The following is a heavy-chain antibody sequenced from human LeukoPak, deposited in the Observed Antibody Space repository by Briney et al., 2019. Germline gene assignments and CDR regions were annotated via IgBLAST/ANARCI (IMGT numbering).Heavy chain of an antibody. CDR3: ARVGFWSGYRFDY. J-gene: IGHJ4*02. Sequence: SETLSLTCTVSGGSISSSSYYWGWIRQPPGKGLEWIGSIYYSGSTYYNPSLKSRVTISVDTSKNQFSLKLSSVAAADTAVYYCARVGFWSGYRFDYWGQGTLVTVSS. CDR1: GGSISSSSYY. D-gene: IGHD3-3*01. V-gene: IGHV4-39*07. CDR2: IYYSGST.